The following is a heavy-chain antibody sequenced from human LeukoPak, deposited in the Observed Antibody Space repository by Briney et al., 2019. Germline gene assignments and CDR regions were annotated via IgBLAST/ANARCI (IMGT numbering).Heavy chain of an antibody. V-gene: IGHV4-34*01. CDR3: AVSSGYYKIDY. CDR2: INGSGST. CDR1: SESFSGYF. D-gene: IGHD6-19*01. Sequence: SETLSLTCAVYSESFSGYFWSWIRQPPGKGLEWIGEINGSGSTNYSPSLKSRVTILLDKSKNQFSLQLSSVTAADTAVYYCAVSSGYYKIDYWGQGTLVTVSS. J-gene: IGHJ4*02.